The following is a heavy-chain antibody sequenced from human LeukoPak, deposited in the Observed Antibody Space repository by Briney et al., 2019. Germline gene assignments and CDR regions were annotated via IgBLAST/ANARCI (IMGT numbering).Heavy chain of an antibody. D-gene: IGHD6-19*01. CDR2: INPNSGGT. CDR1: GYTFTGYY. Sequence: GASVKVSCKASGYTFTGYYMHWVRQAPGQGLEWMGWINPNSGGTNYAQKFQGRVTMTRDTSISTAYMELSRLRSDDTAVYYCARVSSRAVAGTGILDYWGQGTPVTVSS. CDR3: ARVSSRAVAGTGILDY. J-gene: IGHJ4*02. V-gene: IGHV1-2*02.